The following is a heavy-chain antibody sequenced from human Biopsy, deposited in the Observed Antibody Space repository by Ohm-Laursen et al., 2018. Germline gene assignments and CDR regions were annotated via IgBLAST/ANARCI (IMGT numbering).Heavy chain of an antibody. CDR2: ISNRGST. J-gene: IGHJ3*02. V-gene: IGHV4-59*12. CDR1: GGSISSDY. D-gene: IGHD1-26*01. CDR3: ARGTGRYYVYGAFDI. Sequence: SQTLSLTCTVSGGSISSDYWSWIRQSPGKGLEWIGYISNRGSTNYNPSLRGRVTISVDTPKNQFSLNLRSVTAADTAVYYCARGTGRYYVYGAFDIWGQGTVVTVSS.